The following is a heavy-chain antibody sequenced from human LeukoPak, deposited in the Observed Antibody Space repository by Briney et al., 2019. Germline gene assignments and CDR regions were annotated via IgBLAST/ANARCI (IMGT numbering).Heavy chain of an antibody. V-gene: IGHV3-74*01. J-gene: IGHJ4*02. CDR1: GFTFSTYW. D-gene: IGHD4-17*01. CDR3: ARDARGYGPFY. CDR2: INTDGSST. Sequence: GGSLRLSCAASGFTFSTYWMHWVRQAPGKGLVWVSRINTDGSSTSYADSVKGRFTISRDNAKNTLYLQMNSLRVEDTAVYYCARDARGYGPFYWGQGTLVTVS.